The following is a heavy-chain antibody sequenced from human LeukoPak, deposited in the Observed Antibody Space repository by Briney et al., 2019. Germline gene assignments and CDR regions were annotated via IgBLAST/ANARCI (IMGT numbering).Heavy chain of an antibody. CDR2: INPSGGST. Sequence: ASVKVSCKASGYTFTSYYMHWVRQAPGQGLEWMGIINPSGGSTSYAQKFQGRVTMTRDTSTSTVYMELSSLRSEDTAVYYCARDLFVYYDFWSGYYGMDVWGQGTTVTVSS. CDR3: ARDLFVYYDFWSGYYGMDV. V-gene: IGHV1-46*01. J-gene: IGHJ6*02. CDR1: GYTFTSYY. D-gene: IGHD3-3*01.